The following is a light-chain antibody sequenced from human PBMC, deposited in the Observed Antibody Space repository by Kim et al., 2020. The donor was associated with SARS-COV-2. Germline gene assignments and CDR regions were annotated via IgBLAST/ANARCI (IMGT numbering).Light chain of an antibody. J-gene: IGKJ1*01. CDR1: QSVNSN. CDR3: QQYNTWPRT. Sequence: VPPGERATLSCRARQSVNSNFAWYQQKPGQSPRLLIFGASTRATGIPARFSGSGSGTEFTLTISSLQSEDFAVYYCQQYNTWPRTFGQGTKVDIK. V-gene: IGKV3-15*01. CDR2: GAS.